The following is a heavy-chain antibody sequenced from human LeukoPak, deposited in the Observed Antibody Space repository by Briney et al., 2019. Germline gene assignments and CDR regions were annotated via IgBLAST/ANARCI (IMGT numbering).Heavy chain of an antibody. Sequence: PSETLSLTCIVSGGSISSSSYYWGWIRQPPGKGLEWIGSIYYSGSTYYNPSLKSRVTISVDTSKNQFSLKLSSVTAADTAVYYCVTCGGDCYSGGLFDYWGQGTLVTVSS. CDR1: GGSISSSSYY. CDR3: VTCGGDCYSGGLFDY. J-gene: IGHJ4*02. CDR2: IYYSGST. D-gene: IGHD2-21*02. V-gene: IGHV4-39*07.